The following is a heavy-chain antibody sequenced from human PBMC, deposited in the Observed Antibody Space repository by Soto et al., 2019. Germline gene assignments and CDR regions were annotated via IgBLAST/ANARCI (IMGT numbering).Heavy chain of an antibody. CDR3: ARWPQPRYTADPYAVDV. Sequence: ASVKVSCRASGGTFSSSGFSWVRQAPGQGLEWMGMIVPSLDTTNYAQKFQARVTITADEVTSTAYMELRSLRSEDTAVYYCARWPQPRYTADPYAVDVWGQGTRVTVSS. CDR2: IVPSLDTT. J-gene: IGHJ6*02. V-gene: IGHV1-69*11. CDR1: GGTFSSSG. D-gene: IGHD3-16*02.